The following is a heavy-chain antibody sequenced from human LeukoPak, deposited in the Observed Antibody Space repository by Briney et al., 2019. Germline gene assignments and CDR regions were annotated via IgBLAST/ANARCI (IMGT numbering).Heavy chain of an antibody. D-gene: IGHD1-26*01. CDR3: ARGQSGGYRIGY. Sequence: GGSLRLSCAASGFTFSSYSMNWVRQAPGKGLEWVSSISSSSSYIYYADSVKGRFTISRDNAKNSLYLQMNSLRAEDTAVYYCARGQSGGYRIGYWGQGTLVTVSS. J-gene: IGHJ4*02. V-gene: IGHV3-21*01. CDR1: GFTFSSYS. CDR2: ISSSSSYI.